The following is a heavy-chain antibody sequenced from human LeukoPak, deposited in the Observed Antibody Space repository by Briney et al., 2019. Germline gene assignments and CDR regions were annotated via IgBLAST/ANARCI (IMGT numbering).Heavy chain of an antibody. CDR3: ARDVSHYDFWSGYSDY. CDR2: ISAYNGNT. V-gene: IGHV1-18*01. CDR1: GYTFTSYG. Sequence: ASLKVSCKASGYTFTSYGINWVRQAPGQGLEWMGWISAYNGNTNYAQKLQGRVTMTTDTSTSTAYMELRSLRSDDTAVYYCARDVSHYDFWSGYSDYWGQGTLVTVSS. D-gene: IGHD3-3*01. J-gene: IGHJ4*02.